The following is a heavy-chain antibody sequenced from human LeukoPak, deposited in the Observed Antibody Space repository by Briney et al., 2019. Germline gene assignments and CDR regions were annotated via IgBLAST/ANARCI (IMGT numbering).Heavy chain of an antibody. J-gene: IGHJ5*02. V-gene: IGHV4-39*01. D-gene: IGHD1-1*01. Sequence: SSETLSLTCTVSGGSISSSSYYWGWIRQPPGKGLEWIGSIYYSGSTYYNPSLKSRVSISVHTSKNQFSLKLRSVTAADTAVYYCARPVPSRLGWFDPWGQGTLVTVSS. CDR1: GGSISSSSYY. CDR3: ARPVPSRLGWFDP. CDR2: IYYSGST.